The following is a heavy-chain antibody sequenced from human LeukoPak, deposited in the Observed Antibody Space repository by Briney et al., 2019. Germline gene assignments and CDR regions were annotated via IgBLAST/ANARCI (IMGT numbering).Heavy chain of an antibody. CDR1: GFTFSSYE. D-gene: IGHD3-10*02. Sequence: GGSLRLSYAASGFTFSSYEMNWVRQAPGKGLEWVSYISSSGSYIYYADSVKGRFTISRDNAKNSLYLQMNSLRAEDTAVYYCAELGITMIGGVWGKGTTVTISS. CDR3: AELGITMIGGV. J-gene: IGHJ6*04. V-gene: IGHV3-48*03. CDR2: ISSSGSYI.